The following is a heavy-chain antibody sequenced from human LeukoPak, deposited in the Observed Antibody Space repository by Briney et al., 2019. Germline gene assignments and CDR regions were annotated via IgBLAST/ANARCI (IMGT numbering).Heavy chain of an antibody. CDR2: ISSSSTI. Sequence: GGSLRLSCAASGFPVSDNYMSWVRQAPGKGLEWVSYISSSSTIYYAGSVKGRFTISRDNAKNSLYLQMNSLRAEDTAVYYCASLQYSYPTLGWGQGTLVTVSS. V-gene: IGHV3-69-1*01. CDR1: GFPVSDNY. J-gene: IGHJ4*02. D-gene: IGHD5-18*01. CDR3: ASLQYSYPTLG.